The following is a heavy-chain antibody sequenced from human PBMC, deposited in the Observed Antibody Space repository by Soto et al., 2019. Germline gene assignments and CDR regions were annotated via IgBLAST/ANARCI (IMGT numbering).Heavy chain of an antibody. D-gene: IGHD2-21*02. CDR3: AREDDGGDRDYYGLDV. CDR2: IHYTGSI. V-gene: IGHV4-30-4*08. Sequence: LSLTCAVSGGSISSEYFHWTWIRQSPGKGLEWIGYIHYTGSIMYNPSFKSRLTMAVDTTKNQFSLQLTSVTAADTAVYFCAREDDGGDRDYYGLDVWGQGTTVTVSS. CDR1: GGSISSEYFH. J-gene: IGHJ6*02.